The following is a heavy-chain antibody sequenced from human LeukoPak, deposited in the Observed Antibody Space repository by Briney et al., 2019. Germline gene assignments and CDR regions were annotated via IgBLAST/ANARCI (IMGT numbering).Heavy chain of an antibody. D-gene: IGHD3-22*01. CDR2: INPSGGST. V-gene: IGHV1-46*01. Sequence: ASVKVSCKASGYTFTSYYMHWVRQAPGQGLEWMGIINPSGGSTSYAQKFQGRVTMTRDMSTSTVYMELSSLRSEDTAVYYCARGPYDSSGYYSPNEYFQHWGQGTLVTVSS. CDR3: ARGPYDSSGYYSPNEYFQH. J-gene: IGHJ1*01. CDR1: GYTFTSYY.